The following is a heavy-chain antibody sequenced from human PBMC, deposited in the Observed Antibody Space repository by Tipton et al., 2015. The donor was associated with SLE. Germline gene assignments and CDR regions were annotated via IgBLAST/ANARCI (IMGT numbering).Heavy chain of an antibody. CDR3: ARGVVAGPSGFDY. CDR2: NYYSGST. V-gene: IGHV4-61*08. CDR1: GGSISSGGYY. D-gene: IGHD6-19*01. Sequence: TLSLTCTVSGGSISSGGYYWSWIRQPPGKGLEWIGYNYYSGSTNYNPSLKSRVTISVDTSKNQFSLKLSSVTAADTAVYYCARGVVAGPSGFDYWGQGTLVTVSS. J-gene: IGHJ4*02.